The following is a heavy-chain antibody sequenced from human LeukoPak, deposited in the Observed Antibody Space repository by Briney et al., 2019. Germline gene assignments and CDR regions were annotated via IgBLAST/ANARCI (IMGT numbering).Heavy chain of an antibody. J-gene: IGHJ4*02. Sequence: GGSLRLSCAASGFTLSSYGMHWVRQAPGKGLEWVSVIYSGGSTYYADSVKGRFTISRDNSKNTLYLQMNSLRAEDTAVYYCARAGYYYDSSGYYYVDYWGQGTLVTVSS. CDR2: IYSGGST. CDR3: ARAGYYYDSSGYYYVDY. CDR1: GFTLSSYG. V-gene: IGHV3-53*01. D-gene: IGHD3-22*01.